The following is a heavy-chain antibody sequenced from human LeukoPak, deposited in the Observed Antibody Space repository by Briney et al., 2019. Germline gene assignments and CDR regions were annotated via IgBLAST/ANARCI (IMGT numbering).Heavy chain of an antibody. D-gene: IGHD3-9*01. V-gene: IGHV3-15*01. CDR3: ARDYTGYFP. J-gene: IGHJ5*02. CDR2: IKSRVHGGTP. CDR1: GFTFADAW. Sequence: GGSLRLSCAASGFTFADAWMSWVRQVPGKGPEWIGLIKSRVHGGTPDHSAPVKGRFTISRDDSENTLYLQMNSLKTEDTAMYYCARDYTGYFPWGQGTLVIVSS.